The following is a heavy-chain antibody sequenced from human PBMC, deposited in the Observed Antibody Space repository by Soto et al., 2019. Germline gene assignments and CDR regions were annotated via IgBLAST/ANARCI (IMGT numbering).Heavy chain of an antibody. Sequence: LRLSCAASGFIFSTYAMNWVRQAPGKGLEWVSAISNSGDSAYYAESVRGRFTISRDNSINTLYLQMRSLRPEDTAVYYCAHPRGYGVFDAVDIWGQGTMVTVSS. J-gene: IGHJ3*02. V-gene: IGHV3-23*01. CDR2: ISNSGDSA. CDR1: GFIFSTYA. D-gene: IGHD4-17*01. CDR3: AHPRGYGVFDAVDI.